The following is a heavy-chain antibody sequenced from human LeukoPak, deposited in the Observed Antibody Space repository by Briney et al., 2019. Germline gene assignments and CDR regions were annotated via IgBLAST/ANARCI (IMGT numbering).Heavy chain of an antibody. D-gene: IGHD2-15*01. CDR3: ARVLRYCSGRNCYSGGLGYMDV. Sequence: PGGALRLSCVACGLIFSRYWRSWLRQARGKGVEWVGNINQDGSEKYYVGSVKGRFTISRHNAKHSLFLQMNSLRAKDTAVYYCARVLRYCSGRNCYSGGLGYMDVWGKGPTVTTSS. J-gene: IGHJ6*03. CDR1: GLIFSRYW. V-gene: IGHV3-7*03. CDR2: INQDGSEK.